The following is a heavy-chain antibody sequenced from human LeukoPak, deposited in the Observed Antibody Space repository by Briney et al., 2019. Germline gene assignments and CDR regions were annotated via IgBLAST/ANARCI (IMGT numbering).Heavy chain of an antibody. CDR3: AREEVDYYGSGSPLWFDP. V-gene: IGHV1-8*01. D-gene: IGHD3-10*01. CDR2: MNPNSDNT. J-gene: IGHJ5*02. Sequence: VASVKVSCKASGYTFTSYDINWVRQATGQGLEWMGWMNPNSDNTGYAQKFQGRVTMTRNTSISTVYMELSSLRSEDTAVYYCAREEVDYYGSGSPLWFDPWGQGTLVTVSS. CDR1: GYTFTSYD.